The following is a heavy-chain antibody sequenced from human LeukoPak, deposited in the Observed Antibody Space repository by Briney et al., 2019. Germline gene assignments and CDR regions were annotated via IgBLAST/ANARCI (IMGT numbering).Heavy chain of an antibody. J-gene: IGHJ2*01. CDR3: ARVCSSLYPLNWYFDL. D-gene: IGHD6-13*01. CDR1: GGSISSYY. Sequence: PSETLSLTCTVSGGSISSYYWSWIRQPPGKGLEWIGYIYYSGSTNYNPSLKSRVTISVDTSKNQFSLKLSSVTAADTAVYYCARVCSSLYPLNWYFDLWGRGTLVTVSS. V-gene: IGHV4-59*01. CDR2: IYYSGST.